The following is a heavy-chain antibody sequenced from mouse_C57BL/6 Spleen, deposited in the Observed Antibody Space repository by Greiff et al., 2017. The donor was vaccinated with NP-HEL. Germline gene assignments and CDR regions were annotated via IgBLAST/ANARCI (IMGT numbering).Heavy chain of an antibody. J-gene: IGHJ2*01. V-gene: IGHV1-42*01. CDR1: GYSFTGYY. D-gene: IGHD4-1*01. Sequence: VQLKESGPELVKPGASVKISCKASGYSFTGYYMNWVKQSPEKSPEWIGEINPSTGGTTYNQKFKAKATLTVDKSSSTAYMQLKSLTSEDSAVYYCARDWDFDYWGQGTTLTVSS. CDR2: INPSTGGT. CDR3: ARDWDFDY.